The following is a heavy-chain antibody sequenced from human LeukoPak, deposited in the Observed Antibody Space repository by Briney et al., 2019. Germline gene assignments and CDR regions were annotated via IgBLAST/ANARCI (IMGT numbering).Heavy chain of an antibody. CDR3: ARDGSSDYGDYYFDY. V-gene: IGHV3-48*03. D-gene: IGHD4-17*01. J-gene: IGHJ4*02. Sequence: GGSLRLSCAASGFPFSRYGINWVRQAPGKGLECVSYISGSGSTIYYADSVKGRFTISRDNAKNSLYLQMNSLRAEDTAVYYCARDGSSDYGDYYFDYWGQGTLVTVSS. CDR2: ISGSGSTI. CDR1: GFPFSRYG.